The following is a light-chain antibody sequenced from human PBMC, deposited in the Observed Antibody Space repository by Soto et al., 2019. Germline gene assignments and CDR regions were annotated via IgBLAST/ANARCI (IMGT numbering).Light chain of an antibody. J-gene: IGKJ3*01. V-gene: IGKV3-11*01. Sequence: EIVLTQSPATLSLSPGERATLSCRASQSVRNYLAWYQQKPDQAPRLLIYDASNRATGIPARFSGSGSGTDFTLTISSLEPEDFAVYYCQQRNTWLFTFGPGTKVDIK. CDR2: DAS. CDR3: QQRNTWLFT. CDR1: QSVRNY.